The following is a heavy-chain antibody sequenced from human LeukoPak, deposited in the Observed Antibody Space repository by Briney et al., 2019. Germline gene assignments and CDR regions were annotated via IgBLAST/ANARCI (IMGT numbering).Heavy chain of an antibody. CDR2: ISADNGNT. CDR3: ARCQIEYSSSFTFDY. CDR1: GYTLSNHA. V-gene: IGHV1-18*04. Sequence: ASVKVSCKGSGYTLSNHAFSWVRQAPGQGLEWMGWISADNGNTNHAQKFQGRVSLTTDTSTSTAYMELRSLRSDDTAVYYCARCQIEYSSSFTFDYWGQGTLVTVSS. J-gene: IGHJ4*02. D-gene: IGHD6-6*01.